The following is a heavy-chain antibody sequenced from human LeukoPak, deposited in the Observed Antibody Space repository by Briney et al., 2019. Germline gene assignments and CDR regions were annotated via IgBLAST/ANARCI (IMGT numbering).Heavy chain of an antibody. CDR1: GFTFSSYG. Sequence: PGGSLRLSCAASGFTFSSYGMHWVRQAPGKGLEWVAFIRYDGSNKYYADSVKGRFTISRDNSKNTLYLQMNSLRAEDTAVYYCASTLRIAAARDFDYWGQGTLVTVSS. D-gene: IGHD6-13*01. CDR3: ASTLRIAAARDFDY. V-gene: IGHV3-30*02. J-gene: IGHJ4*02. CDR2: IRYDGSNK.